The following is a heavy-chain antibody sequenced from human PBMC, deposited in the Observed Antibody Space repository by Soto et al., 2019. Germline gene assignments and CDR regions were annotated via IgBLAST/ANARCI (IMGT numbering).Heavy chain of an antibody. V-gene: IGHV3-23*01. CDR1: GFTFSVYA. D-gene: IGHD2-21*02. J-gene: IGHJ6*02. CDR3: ASLGVGDWANYYYYYGMDV. Sequence: EVQLLESGGGFVQPGGSLRLSCAATGFTFSVYAMTWVRQDPGKGLEWVSAVTANGGSTYSADSVKGRFTISRDNSKNTLFLQMNSLRAEDTAVYYCASLGVGDWANYYYYYGMDVWGQGTTVTVSS. CDR2: VTANGGST.